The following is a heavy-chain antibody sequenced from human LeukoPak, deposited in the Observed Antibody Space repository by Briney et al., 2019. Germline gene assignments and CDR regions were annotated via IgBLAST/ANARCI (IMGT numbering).Heavy chain of an antibody. CDR1: GGSISSYY. V-gene: IGHV4-4*07. CDR3: ARTTEAHSWQTRYYSYYMDV. D-gene: IGHD6-13*01. CDR2: IYTSGST. J-gene: IGHJ6*03. Sequence: ASDTLSLTGTVAGGSISSYYWSWIQQPAGKGLEWIGRIYTSGSTNYNPSLKSRVTMSVDTSKNQFSLKLSSVTAADTAVYYCARTTEAHSWQTRYYSYYMDVWGKGTTVTVSS.